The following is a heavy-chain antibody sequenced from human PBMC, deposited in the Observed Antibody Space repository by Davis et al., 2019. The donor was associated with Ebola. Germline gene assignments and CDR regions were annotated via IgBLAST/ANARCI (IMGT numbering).Heavy chain of an antibody. J-gene: IGHJ6*02. CDR1: GYNLISYG. D-gene: IGHD1-20*01. V-gene: IGHV1-18*01. Sequence: AASVKVSCKASGYNLISYGISWVRQAPGQGLEWMGWISPLNGDTKYSQQNLQGRVTMTTDTSTSTAYMELRSLRSDDTAVYYCARGNWNPYYGMDVWGQGTTVIVSS. CDR3: ARGNWNPYYGMDV. CDR2: ISPLNGDT.